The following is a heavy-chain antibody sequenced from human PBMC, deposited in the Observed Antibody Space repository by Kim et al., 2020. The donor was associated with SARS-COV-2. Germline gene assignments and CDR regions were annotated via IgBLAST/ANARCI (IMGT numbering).Heavy chain of an antibody. J-gene: IGHJ4*02. D-gene: IGHD5-12*01. Sequence: SETLSLTCTVSGGSISSSSYYWGWVRQPPGKGLEWIGSIYYSGSTYYNPSLKSRVTISVDTSKNQFSLKLSSVTAADTAVYYCARRRYSGYDFDYWGQGT. V-gene: IGHV4-39*01. CDR3: ARRRYSGYDFDY. CDR1: GGSISSSSYY. CDR2: IYYSGST.